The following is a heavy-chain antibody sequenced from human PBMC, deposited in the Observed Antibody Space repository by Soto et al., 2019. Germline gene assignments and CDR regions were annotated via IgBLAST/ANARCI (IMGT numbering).Heavy chain of an antibody. V-gene: IGHV1-69*13. D-gene: IGHD5-18*01. CDR3: AREGAMVNLFDY. Sequence: ASVKVSCKASGGTFSSYAISWVRQAPGQGLEWMGGIIPIFGTANYAQKFQGRVTITADESTSTAYMELSSLRSEDTAVYYCAREGAMVNLFDYWGQGTLVTVSS. CDR2: IIPIFGTA. CDR1: GGTFSSYA. J-gene: IGHJ4*02.